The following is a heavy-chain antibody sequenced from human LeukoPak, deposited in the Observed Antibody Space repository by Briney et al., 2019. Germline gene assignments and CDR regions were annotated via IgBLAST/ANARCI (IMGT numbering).Heavy chain of an antibody. Sequence: GGSLRLSCAASGFTVNSYYMSWVRQAPGKGLEWVSLIYGDGSTSYADSVKGRFTISRDNSKKTLSLQMNSLRAEDTAMYYCARGGSGYYWAFDCWGQGILVTVSS. CDR1: GFTVNSYY. CDR3: ARGGSGYYWAFDC. J-gene: IGHJ4*02. CDR2: IYGDGST. D-gene: IGHD3-22*01. V-gene: IGHV3-53*01.